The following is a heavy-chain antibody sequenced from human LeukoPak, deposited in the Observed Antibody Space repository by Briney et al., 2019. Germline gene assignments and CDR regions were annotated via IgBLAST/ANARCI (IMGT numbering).Heavy chain of an antibody. V-gene: IGHV1-18*01. J-gene: IGHJ4*02. CDR2: ISASNGNT. CDR1: GYTLTSYS. Sequence: ASVKVSCKASGYTLTSYSISAVHQAPGQGLQWMGCISASNGNTNYAQKLQGRVTMTTDTSTSTAHMELRSLRSDDTAVYYCARFIVPLYGDYLSNFDYWGQGTLVTGSS. D-gene: IGHD4-17*01. CDR3: ARFIVPLYGDYLSNFDY.